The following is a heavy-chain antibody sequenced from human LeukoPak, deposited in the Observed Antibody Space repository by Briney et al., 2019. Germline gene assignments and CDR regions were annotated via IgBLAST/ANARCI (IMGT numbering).Heavy chain of an antibody. CDR2: ISSSGSTI. CDR3: AKGLETESRLDS. CDR1: GFTFSSYE. J-gene: IGHJ4*02. Sequence: GGSLRLSCSASGFTFSSYEMNWVRQAPGKGLEWVSYISSSGSTIYYADSVKGRFTISRDNAKNSLYLQMNSLRAEDTAVYYCAKGLETESRLDSWGQGTLVTVSS. V-gene: IGHV3-48*03. D-gene: IGHD1-1*01.